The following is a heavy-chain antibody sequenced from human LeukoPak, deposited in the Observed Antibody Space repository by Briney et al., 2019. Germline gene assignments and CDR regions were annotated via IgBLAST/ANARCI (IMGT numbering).Heavy chain of an antibody. CDR1: GFTVSSNY. CDR2: IYSGGST. D-gene: IGHD3-10*01. CDR3: ARAMVRGVFAFDI. Sequence: GGSLRLSCAASGFTVSSNYMSWVRQAPGKGLEWVSVIYSGGSTYYADSVKGRFTISRDNSKNTLYLQMNSLKAEDTAVYYCARAMVRGVFAFDIWGQGTMVTVSS. V-gene: IGHV3-66*01. J-gene: IGHJ3*02.